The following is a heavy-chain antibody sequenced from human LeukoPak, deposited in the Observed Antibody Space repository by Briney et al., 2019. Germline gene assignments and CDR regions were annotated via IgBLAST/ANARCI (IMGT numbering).Heavy chain of an antibody. CDR1: GYTFTSYY. V-gene: IGHV1-46*01. D-gene: IGHD6-13*01. J-gene: IGHJ3*02. CDR3: ARESRRPAAGTRDAFDI. Sequence: ASVKVSCKASGYTFTSYYMHWVRQAPGQGLEWMGIINPSGGSTSYAQKFQGRVTMTRDTSTSTVYMELSSLRSEDTAVYYCARESRRPAAGTRDAFDIWGQGTMVTVSS. CDR2: INPSGGST.